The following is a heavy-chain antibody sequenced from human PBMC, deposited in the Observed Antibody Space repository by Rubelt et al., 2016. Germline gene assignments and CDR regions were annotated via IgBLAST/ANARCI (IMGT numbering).Heavy chain of an antibody. CDR3: ARDLPPFRRYNWNFPLDY. CDR1: GYTFTSYG. V-gene: IGHV1-18*01. Sequence: QVQLVQSGAEVKKPGASVKVSCKASGYTFTSYGISWVRQAPGQGLEWMGWISAYNGNTNYAQKLQGRVTMNTDTSTGTAYMELRSPRSDDTAVYYCARDLPPFRRYNWNFPLDYWGQGTLVTVSS. D-gene: IGHD1-7*01. CDR2: ISAYNGNT. J-gene: IGHJ4*02.